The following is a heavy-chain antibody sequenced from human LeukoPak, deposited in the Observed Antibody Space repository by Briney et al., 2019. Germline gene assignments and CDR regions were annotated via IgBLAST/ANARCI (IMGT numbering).Heavy chain of an antibody. CDR3: AIFLSTYYYDSSGYSIPVDY. D-gene: IGHD3-22*01. CDR1: GGTFSSYA. Sequence: SVKVSCKASGGTFSSYAISWVRQAPGQGLEWMGRIVPILGIANYAQKFQGRVTITADKSTSTAYMELSSLRSEDTAVYYCAIFLSTYYYDSSGYSIPVDYWGQGTLVTVSS. V-gene: IGHV1-69*04. CDR2: IVPILGIA. J-gene: IGHJ4*02.